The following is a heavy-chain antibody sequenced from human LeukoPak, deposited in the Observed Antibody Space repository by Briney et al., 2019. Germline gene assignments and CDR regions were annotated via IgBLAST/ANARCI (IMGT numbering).Heavy chain of an antibody. D-gene: IGHD2/OR15-2a*01. Sequence: SETLSLTCTVSGGSISSSRYYWGWIRQPPGRGVEWIGSIFYSGSTYYNASLKSRVTLSIDTSKNQFSLRLSSVTAADTAVYYCARDSALLYYYGMDIWGQGTTVTVSS. CDR1: GGSISSSRYY. CDR3: ARDSALLYYYGMDI. CDR2: IFYSGST. J-gene: IGHJ6*02. V-gene: IGHV4-39*02.